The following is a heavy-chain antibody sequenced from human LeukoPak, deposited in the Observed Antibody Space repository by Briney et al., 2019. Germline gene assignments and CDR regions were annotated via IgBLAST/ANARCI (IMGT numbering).Heavy chain of an antibody. J-gene: IGHJ4*02. CDR3: AKDSIEGSGSYYILDY. CDR2: ISGSGGST. Sequence: PGGSLRLSCAASGFSFSSYAMSWVRQAPGKGLEWVLAISGSGGSTYYADSVKGRFTISRDNSKNTLYLQMNSLRAEDTAVYYCAKDSIEGSGSYYILDYWGQGTLVTVSS. V-gene: IGHV3-23*01. CDR1: GFSFSSYA. D-gene: IGHD3-10*01.